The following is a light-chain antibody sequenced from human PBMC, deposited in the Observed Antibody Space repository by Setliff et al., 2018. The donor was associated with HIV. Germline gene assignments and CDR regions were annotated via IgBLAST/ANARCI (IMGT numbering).Light chain of an antibody. J-gene: IGLJ1*01. V-gene: IGLV2-14*01. CDR3: SSYTSSSTAL. CDR1: SSDVGGYTF. CDR2: EVT. Sequence: QSVLTQPASVSGSPGQSITISCTGTSSDVGGYTFVSWYQQHPDKAPKLIIYEVTNRPSGVSIRFSGSKSGNTASLTISGLQAEDEADYYCSSYTSSSTALFGTGTKV.